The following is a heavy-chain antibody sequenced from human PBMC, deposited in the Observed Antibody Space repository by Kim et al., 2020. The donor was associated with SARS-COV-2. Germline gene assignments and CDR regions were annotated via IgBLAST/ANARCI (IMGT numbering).Heavy chain of an antibody. CDR1: GYSFTSYW. D-gene: IGHD3-10*01. CDR3: ARHPPDPKLLWFGISDY. CDR2: IYPGDSDT. V-gene: IGHV5-51*01. Sequence: GESLKISCKGSGYSFTSYWIGWVRQMPGKGLEWMGIIYPGDSDTRYSPSFQGQVTISADKSISTAYLQWSSLKASDTAMYYCARHPPDPKLLWFGISDYWGQGTLVTVSS. J-gene: IGHJ4*02.